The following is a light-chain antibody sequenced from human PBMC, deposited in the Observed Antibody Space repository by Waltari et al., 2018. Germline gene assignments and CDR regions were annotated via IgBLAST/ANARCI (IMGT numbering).Light chain of an antibody. CDR3: AAWDDSLNGPV. V-gene: IGLV1-44*01. J-gene: IGLJ2*01. Sequence: QSVLTQPPSASGTPGQRVTISCSGSSSNIGSNTVNWYQQLPGTAPKLLMYNDNKRPSGVPDRFSGSKSGTSASLAISGLQSEDEAEYSCAAWDDSLNGPVIGGGTKLTVL. CDR2: NDN. CDR1: SSNIGSNT.